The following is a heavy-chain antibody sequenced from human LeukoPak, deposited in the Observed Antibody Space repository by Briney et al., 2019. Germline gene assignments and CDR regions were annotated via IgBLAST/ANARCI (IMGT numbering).Heavy chain of an antibody. CDR3: ARGGQGHGYSADEAFDI. V-gene: IGHV4-61*01. Sequence: SETLSLTCTVSGGSVSSGSYYWSWIRQPPGKGLEWIGYIYYSGSTNYNPSLKSRVTISVDTSKNQFSLQVNSVTPEDTAVYYCARGGQGHGYSADEAFDIWGQGTMVTVSS. CDR2: IYYSGST. J-gene: IGHJ3*02. CDR1: GGSVSSGSYY. D-gene: IGHD5-24*01.